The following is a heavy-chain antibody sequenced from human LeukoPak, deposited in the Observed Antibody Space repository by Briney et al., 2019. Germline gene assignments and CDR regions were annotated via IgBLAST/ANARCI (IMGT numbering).Heavy chain of an antibody. D-gene: IGHD5-12*01. CDR3: ARDRVIVATFFDY. J-gene: IGHJ4*02. V-gene: IGHV3-21*01. CDR1: GFTFSSYS. CDR2: ISSSSYI. Sequence: PGGSLRLSCAASGFTFSSYSMNWVRKAPGKGLEWVSSISSSSYIYYADSVKGRFTISRDNAKNSLYLQMNSLRAEDTAVYYCARDRVIVATFFDYWGQGTLVTVSS.